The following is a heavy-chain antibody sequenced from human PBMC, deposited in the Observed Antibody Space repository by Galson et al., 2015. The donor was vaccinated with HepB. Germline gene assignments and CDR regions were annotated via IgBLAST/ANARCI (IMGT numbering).Heavy chain of an antibody. V-gene: IGHV3-11*06. J-gene: IGHJ2*01. CDR1: GFTFRDYY. Sequence: SLRLSCAASGFTFRDYYMSWIRQAPGKGLEWISYISSKSRYTSYADSVKGRFTISRDNAKNSLYLQMNSLRAGDTAVYYCARDGSKSRLGELLTYYYFDLWGRGTPVTVSS. CDR3: ARDGSKSRLGELLTYYYFDL. D-gene: IGHD3-10*01. CDR2: ISSKSRYT.